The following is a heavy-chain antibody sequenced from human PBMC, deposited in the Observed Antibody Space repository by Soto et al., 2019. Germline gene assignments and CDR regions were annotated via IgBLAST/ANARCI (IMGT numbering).Heavy chain of an antibody. Sequence: SETLSLTCTVSGGSISSSSYYWGWIRQPPGKGLEWIGSIYYSGSTYYNPSLKSRVTISVDTSKNQFSLKLSSVTAADTAVYYCARQRSTSCYGYWGQGTLVTVSS. CDR3: ARQRSTSCYGY. D-gene: IGHD2-2*01. J-gene: IGHJ4*02. CDR2: IYYSGST. V-gene: IGHV4-39*01. CDR1: GGSISSSSYY.